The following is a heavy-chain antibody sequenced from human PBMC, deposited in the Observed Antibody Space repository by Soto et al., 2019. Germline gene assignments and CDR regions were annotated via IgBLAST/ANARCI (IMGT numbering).Heavy chain of an antibody. CDR1: GGSISSGYYY. J-gene: IGHJ6*02. V-gene: IGHV4-30-4*01. Sequence: PSETLSVTCSVSGGSISSGYYYWSLIRQPPGKGLEWIGNIYYSGNTYYNPSLKSRLIISIDTSKNQFSLKVGYVTAAETAVYYCASSSLCRMDVWGQGTTVTVSS. D-gene: IGHD2-2*01. CDR3: ASSSLCRMDV. CDR2: IYYSGNT.